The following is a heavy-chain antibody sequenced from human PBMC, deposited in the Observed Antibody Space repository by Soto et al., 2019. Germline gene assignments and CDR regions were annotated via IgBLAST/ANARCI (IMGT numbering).Heavy chain of an antibody. CDR1: GNTFTRYY. Sequence: ASVKASCKASGNTFTRYYMHWVRQAPGQGLEWMGIINPSSGSTSYAQKFQGRVTMTRDTSTSTVYMELSSLRSEDTAVYYCARDRAPGWAYYYGMDVWGQGTTVTVSS. CDR3: ARDRAPGWAYYYGMDV. V-gene: IGHV1-46*03. CDR2: INPSSGST. J-gene: IGHJ6*02. D-gene: IGHD1-26*01.